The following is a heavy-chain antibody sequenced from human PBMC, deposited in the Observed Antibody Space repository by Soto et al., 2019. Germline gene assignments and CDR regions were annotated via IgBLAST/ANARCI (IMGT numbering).Heavy chain of an antibody. D-gene: IGHD5-12*01. CDR1: RFTLSGNK. CDR2: ISSSGSTV. J-gene: IGHJ4*02. CDR3: VRYCSSTLCNGVATRTFDY. V-gene: IGHV3-48*03. Sequence: HPGGSLRLYCAAARFTLSGNKMNCARPAPMKERGWVSCISSSGSTVYYADSVKCRFTISRDNSRNSLYLQMNSLRDEDTALYYCVRYCSSTLCNGVATRTFDYWGQGTLVTVSS.